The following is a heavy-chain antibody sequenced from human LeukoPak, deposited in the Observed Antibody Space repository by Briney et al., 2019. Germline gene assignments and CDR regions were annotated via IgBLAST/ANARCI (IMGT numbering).Heavy chain of an antibody. D-gene: IGHD3-9*01. Sequence: PSETLSLTCTVSGGSISSHYWSWIRQPPGKGREGIGYIYDSGSTNYNPPLKSRVTISLHTSKNQFSPILNSLTARDTAVYYSVSGYFDWLLEFDCWGPGTLVTVSS. CDR1: GGSISSHY. V-gene: IGHV4-59*11. CDR3: VSGYFDWLLEFDC. CDR2: IYDSGST. J-gene: IGHJ4*02.